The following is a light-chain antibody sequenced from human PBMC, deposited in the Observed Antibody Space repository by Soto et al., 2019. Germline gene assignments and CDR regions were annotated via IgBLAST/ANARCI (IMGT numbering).Light chain of an antibody. CDR3: AAWDDSLSVHYV. Sequence: QSVLTQPPSASGTPGQRVIISCSGTSSNIGSNYVYWYQQVPGTAPKLLIYKNNQRPSGVPDRFSGSKSGSSASLAISGLRSEDEADYYCAAWDDSLSVHYVFGAGTKVTVL. V-gene: IGLV1-47*01. J-gene: IGLJ1*01. CDR1: SSNIGSNY. CDR2: KNN.